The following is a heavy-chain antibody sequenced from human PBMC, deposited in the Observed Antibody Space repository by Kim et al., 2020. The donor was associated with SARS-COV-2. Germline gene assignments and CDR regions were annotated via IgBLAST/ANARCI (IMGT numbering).Heavy chain of an antibody. CDR1: GFTFSSYW. CDR3: ARDILRIAAAGQRGGWFDP. CDR2: IKQYGSEK. D-gene: IGHD6-13*01. Sequence: GGSLRLSCAASGFTFSSYWMSWVRQAPGKGLEWVANIKQYGSEKYYVDSVKGRFTISRDNAKNSLYLQMNSLRAEDTAVYYCARDILRIAAAGQRGGWFDPWGQGTLVTVSS. J-gene: IGHJ5*02. V-gene: IGHV3-7*01.